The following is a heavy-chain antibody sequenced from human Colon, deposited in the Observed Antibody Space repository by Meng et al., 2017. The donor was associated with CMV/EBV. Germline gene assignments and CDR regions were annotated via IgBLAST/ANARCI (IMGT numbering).Heavy chain of an antibody. CDR1: KFTFSDYY. CDR3: ARLEETTMVIQAFDV. Sequence: GESLKISCAASKFTFSDYYMSWIRQAPGKGLEWVSYISSSGSTIYYADSVKGRFTISRDNAKNSLYLQMNSLRAEDTAVYYCARLEETTMVIQAFDVWGQGTMVTVSS. D-gene: IGHD5-18*01. J-gene: IGHJ3*01. V-gene: IGHV3-11*01. CDR2: ISSSGSTI.